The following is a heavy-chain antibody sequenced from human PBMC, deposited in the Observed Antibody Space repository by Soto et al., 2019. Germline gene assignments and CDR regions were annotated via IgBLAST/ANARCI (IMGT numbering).Heavy chain of an antibody. D-gene: IGHD2-15*01. CDR1: GGSFSGYY. CDR2: INHSGST. V-gene: IGHV4-34*01. J-gene: IGHJ5*02. CDR3: ARGRVVVVAARRWFDP. Sequence: SETLSLTCAVYGGSFSGYYWSWIRQPPGKGLEWIGEINHSGSTNYNPSLKSRVTISVDTSKNQFSLKLSSVTAADTAVYYCARGRVVVVAARRWFDPWGQGTLVTVSS.